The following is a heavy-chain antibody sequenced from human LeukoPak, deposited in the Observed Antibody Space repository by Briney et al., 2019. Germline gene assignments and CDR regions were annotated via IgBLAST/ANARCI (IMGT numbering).Heavy chain of an antibody. CDR3: ARVWGETNYLDP. CDR1: GYSFTIYY. V-gene: IGHV1-46*01. Sequence: ASVKVSCKASGYSFTIYYIHWVRQAPGQGLEWMGLINPTDGRTSYAPNFQGRLTLTMDTSTSTVYMEMNTLRSEDTAVYYCARVWGETNYLDPWGQGTLVTVSS. CDR2: INPTDGRT. D-gene: IGHD7-27*01. J-gene: IGHJ5*02.